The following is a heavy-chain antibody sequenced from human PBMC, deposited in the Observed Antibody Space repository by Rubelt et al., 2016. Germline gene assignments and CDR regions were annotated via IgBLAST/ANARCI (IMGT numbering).Heavy chain of an antibody. CDR2: INHSGST. CDR3: ARGPRIAVAGTKGGDFDY. J-gene: IGHJ4*02. V-gene: IGHV4-34*01. Sequence: QVQLVESGGGVVQPGRSLRLSCAASGFTFSSYGMHWIRQPPGKGLEWIGEINHSGSTNYNPSLKSRVTISVDTSKNQFSLKLSSVTAADTAVDYCARGPRIAVAGTKGGDFDYWGQGTLVTVSS. D-gene: IGHD6-19*01. CDR1: GFTFSSYG.